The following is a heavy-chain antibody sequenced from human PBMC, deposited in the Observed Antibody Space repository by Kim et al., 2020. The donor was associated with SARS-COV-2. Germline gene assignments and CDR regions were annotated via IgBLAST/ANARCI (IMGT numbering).Heavy chain of an antibody. J-gene: IGHJ6*02. CDR1: GGSISSSSYY. V-gene: IGHV4-39*07. CDR2: IYYSGST. D-gene: IGHD2-15*01. CDR3: ARDNLYCSGGSCYPAYGMGV. Sequence: SETLSLTCTVSGGSISSSSYYWGWIRQPPGKGLEWIGSIYYSGSTYYNPSLKSRVTISVDTSKNQFSLKLSSVTAADTAVYYCARDNLYCSGGSCYPAYGMGVWGQGTTVTVSS.